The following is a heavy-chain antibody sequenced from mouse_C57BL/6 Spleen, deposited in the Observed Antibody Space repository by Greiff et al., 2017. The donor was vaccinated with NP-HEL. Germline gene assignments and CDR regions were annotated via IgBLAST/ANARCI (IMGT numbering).Heavy chain of an antibody. Sequence: EVHLVESGGGLVKPGGSLKLSCAASGFTFSDYGMHWVRQAPEKGLEWVAYISSGSSTIYYADTVKGRFTISRDNAKNTLFLQMTSLRSEDTAMYYCASYYGSSYDYWGQGTTLTVSS. J-gene: IGHJ2*01. CDR1: GFTFSDYG. V-gene: IGHV5-17*01. CDR3: ASYYGSSYDY. D-gene: IGHD1-1*01. CDR2: ISSGSSTI.